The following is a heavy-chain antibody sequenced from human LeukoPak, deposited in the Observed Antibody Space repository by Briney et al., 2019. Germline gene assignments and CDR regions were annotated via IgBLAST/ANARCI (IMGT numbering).Heavy chain of an antibody. CDR1: GFTFDDYA. CDR2: ISGDGGST. D-gene: IGHD1-14*01. Sequence: GGSLRLSCAASGFTFDDYAMHWVRQAPGKGLERVSLISGDGGSTYYADSVKGRFTISRDNSKNSLYLQMNSLRTEDTALYYCAKDAEGGSSAPGFDPWGQGTLVTVSS. J-gene: IGHJ5*02. CDR3: AKDAEGGSSAPGFDP. V-gene: IGHV3-43*02.